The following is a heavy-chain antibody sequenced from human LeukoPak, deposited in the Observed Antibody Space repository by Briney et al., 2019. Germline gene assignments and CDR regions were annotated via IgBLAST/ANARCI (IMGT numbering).Heavy chain of an antibody. CDR1: GGTFSSYT. J-gene: IGHJ6*04. Sequence: GASVKVSCKASGGTFSSYTISWVRQAPGQGLEWMGRIIPILGIANYAQKFQGRVTITADKSTSTAYMDLSSLRSEDTAVYYFASLTYYCSSTSCRKPKDVWGKGTTVTVSS. CDR3: ASLTYYCSSTSCRKPKDV. V-gene: IGHV1-69*02. CDR2: IIPILGIA. D-gene: IGHD2-2*01.